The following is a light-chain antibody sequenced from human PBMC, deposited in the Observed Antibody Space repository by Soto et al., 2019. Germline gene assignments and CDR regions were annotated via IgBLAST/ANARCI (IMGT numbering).Light chain of an antibody. V-gene: IGLV2-14*03. CDR2: EDT. Sequence: QSALTQPASVSASPGQSITISCTGSSSDITNDKFVSWYQLHPGKAPKLMIYEDTYRPPGVSNRFSASKSGNTASLTISGVQVEDESDFYCSSYTSAKTWVFGGGTKVTVL. CDR3: SSYTSAKTWV. J-gene: IGLJ3*02. CDR1: SSDITNDKF.